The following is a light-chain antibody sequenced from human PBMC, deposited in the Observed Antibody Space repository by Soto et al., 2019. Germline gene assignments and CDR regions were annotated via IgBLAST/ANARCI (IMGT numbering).Light chain of an antibody. V-gene: IGKV1-39*01. J-gene: IGKJ1*01. Sequence: DIQMTQSPSSLSASVGDRVSIACRASQSINSYLNWYQQKPGKAPKLLIFAASSLQSGVPSRFSGSGSGTDFTLTISSLQPEDFATYYCQQTYDTPGFGQGTKGDIK. CDR3: QQTYDTPG. CDR1: QSINSY. CDR2: AAS.